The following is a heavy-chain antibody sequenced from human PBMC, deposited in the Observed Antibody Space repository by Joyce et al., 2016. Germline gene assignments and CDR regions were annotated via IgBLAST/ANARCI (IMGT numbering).Heavy chain of an antibody. CDR2: SDPSDSYT. CDR3: ARPRYCSGGSCLNWFDP. CDR1: GYSVTSYW. Sequence: EVQLVQSGAEVKKPGESLRISCKGSGYSVTSYWINWVRQMRGEVLEWIGRSDPSDSYTNYSPSFQGHVTIAADKSISTACLQWRSLKASDTAMYYCARPRYCSGGSCLNWFDPWGQGTLVTVSS. V-gene: IGHV5-10-1*01. J-gene: IGHJ5*02. D-gene: IGHD2-15*01.